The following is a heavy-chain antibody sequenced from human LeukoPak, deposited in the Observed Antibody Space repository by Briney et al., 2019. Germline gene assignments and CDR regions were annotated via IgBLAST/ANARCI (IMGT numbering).Heavy chain of an antibody. CDR2: INTNTGNP. D-gene: IGHD3-22*01. CDR1: GYTFTSYA. Sequence: ASVKVSCKASGYTFTSYAMNWVRQAPGQGLGWMGWINTNTGNPTYVQGFTGRFVFSLDTSVSTAYLQISSLKAEDTAVYYCARDPDYYDTFDLGFDPWGQGTLVTVSS. CDR3: ARDPDYYDTFDLGFDP. V-gene: IGHV7-4-1*02. J-gene: IGHJ5*02.